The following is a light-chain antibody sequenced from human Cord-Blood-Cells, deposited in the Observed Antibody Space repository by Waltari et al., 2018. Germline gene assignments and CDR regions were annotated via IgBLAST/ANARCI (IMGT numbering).Light chain of an antibody. V-gene: IGKV3-15*01. Sequence: EKVMTQSPATLSVSPGERVTLSCRASQSVSSNLACYQQKTGQAPRLLIYGASTRATGIPARFSGSGSGTEFSLTISSLQSEDFAVYYCQQYNNWLTFGGGTKVEIK. CDR3: QQYNNWLT. CDR2: GAS. J-gene: IGKJ4*01. CDR1: QSVSSN.